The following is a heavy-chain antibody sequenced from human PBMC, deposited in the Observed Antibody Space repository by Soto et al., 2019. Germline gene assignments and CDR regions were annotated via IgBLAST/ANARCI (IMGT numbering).Heavy chain of an antibody. D-gene: IGHD6-19*01. CDR2: IYYSGST. Sequence: QLQLQESGPGLVKPSETLSLTCTVSGGSISSSSYYWGWIRQPPGKGLEWIGSIYYSGSTYYNPSLKSRVTISVDTSKNQFSLKLSSVTAADTAVYYCARQVGGSQYSSGWYAFDYWGQGTLVTVSS. V-gene: IGHV4-39*01. J-gene: IGHJ4*02. CDR3: ARQVGGSQYSSGWYAFDY. CDR1: GGSISSSSYY.